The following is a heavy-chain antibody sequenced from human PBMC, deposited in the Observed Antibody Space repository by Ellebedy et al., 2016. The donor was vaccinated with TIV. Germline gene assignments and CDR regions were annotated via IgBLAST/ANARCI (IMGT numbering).Heavy chain of an antibody. D-gene: IGHD6-13*01. CDR3: AREMKWGSSLLKNAFDS. CDR2: ISAYNGNT. Sequence: AASVKVSCKASGYTFTSYGISWVRQAPGQGLEWMGWISAYNGNTNYAQKLQGRVTMTTDTSTSTAYMELRSLRSDDTAVYYCAREMKWGSSLLKNAFDSWGQGTLVTVSS. V-gene: IGHV1-18*01. J-gene: IGHJ4*02. CDR1: GYTFTSYG.